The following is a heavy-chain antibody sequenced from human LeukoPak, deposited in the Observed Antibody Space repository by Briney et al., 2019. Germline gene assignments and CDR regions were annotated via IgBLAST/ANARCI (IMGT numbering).Heavy chain of an antibody. CDR3: ARHVSAAVLLWFGGPSGDWFDP. J-gene: IGHJ5*02. Sequence: GESLKISCRGSGYSFTNYWIGWVRQMPGKGLEWMGIIFPGDSDTRYSPSFQGQVTISADKSISTAYLHWSSLKASDTAMYYCARHVSAAVLLWFGGPSGDWFDPWGQGTLVTVSS. V-gene: IGHV5-51*01. D-gene: IGHD3-10*01. CDR2: IFPGDSDT. CDR1: GYSFTNYW.